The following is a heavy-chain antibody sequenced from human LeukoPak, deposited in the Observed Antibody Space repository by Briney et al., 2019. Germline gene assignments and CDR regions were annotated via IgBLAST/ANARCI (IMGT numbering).Heavy chain of an antibody. CDR2: INPNSGDT. D-gene: IGHD3-10*01. CDR3: AKGFDAAVYYWGQGGFDF. J-gene: IGHJ3*01. CDR1: D. Sequence: ASVKVSCKTSDLHWVRQAPGQGLEWMGWINPNSGDTNYAQKFQGKISMTADTSTSTAYMELRRLRSDDTAVYYCAKGFDAAVYYWGQGGFDFWGQGTKVIVSS. V-gene: IGHV1-2*02.